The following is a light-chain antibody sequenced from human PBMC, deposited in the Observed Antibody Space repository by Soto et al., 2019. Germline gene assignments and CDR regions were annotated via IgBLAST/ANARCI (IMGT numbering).Light chain of an antibody. CDR2: ASS. V-gene: IGKV1-39*01. Sequence: ISVTQCASSLSASVGARVTINYRANQSISDYLNWYQQKPGKAPKFLIYASSSLQSGVPSRFRGSGSGTLLTLTFGLVNPADFRFRSCDLGSGSAGIT. CDR3: DLGSGSAGIT. J-gene: IGKJ5*01. CDR1: QSISDY.